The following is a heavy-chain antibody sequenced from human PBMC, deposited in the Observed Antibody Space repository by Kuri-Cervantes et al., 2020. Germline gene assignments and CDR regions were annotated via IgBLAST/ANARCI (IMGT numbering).Heavy chain of an antibody. Sequence: SETLPLTCTVSGGSISSGGYYWSWIRQHPGKGLEWIGYIYYSGSTYYNPSLKSRVTISVDTSKNQFSLKLSSVTAADTAVYYCARDAGSGSYSDYWGQGTLVTVSS. J-gene: IGHJ4*02. CDR1: GGSISSGGYY. CDR3: ARDAGSGSYSDY. V-gene: IGHV4-31*03. CDR2: IYYSGST. D-gene: IGHD3-10*01.